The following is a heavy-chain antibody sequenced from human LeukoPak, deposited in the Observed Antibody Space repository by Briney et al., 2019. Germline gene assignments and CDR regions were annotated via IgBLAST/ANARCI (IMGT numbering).Heavy chain of an antibody. V-gene: IGHV3-15*01. CDR3: TTRGDGYNFFDY. J-gene: IGHJ4*02. CDR1: GFTFSNAW. CDR2: IKSKTDGGTT. D-gene: IGHD5-24*01. Sequence: PGGSLRLSCAASGFTFSNAWMSWVRLAPGKGLEWVGRIKSKTDGGTTDYAAPVKGRFTISRDDSKNTLYLQMNSLKTEDTAVCYCTTRGDGYNFFDYWGQGTLVTVSS.